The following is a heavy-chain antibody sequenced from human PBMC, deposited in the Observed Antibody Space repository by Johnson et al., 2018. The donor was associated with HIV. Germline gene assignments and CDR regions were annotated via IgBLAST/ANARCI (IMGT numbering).Heavy chain of an antibody. CDR3: TRVVKAFDI. Sequence: VQLVESGGGLVQPGRSLRLSCTASGFTFGDYAMSWVRQAPGKGLEWVGFIRSKAYGGTTEYAASVKGRFTISRDDSKSIGYLQMNSLKTEDTAVYYCTRVVKAFDIWGQGTMVTVSS. CDR2: IRSKAYGGTT. CDR1: GFTFGDYA. V-gene: IGHV3-49*04. J-gene: IGHJ3*02.